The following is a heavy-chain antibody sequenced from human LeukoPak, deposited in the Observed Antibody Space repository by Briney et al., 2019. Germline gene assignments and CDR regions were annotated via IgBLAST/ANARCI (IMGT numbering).Heavy chain of an antibody. D-gene: IGHD3-16*01. Sequence: GGSLRLSCAASGFTFSSYAMHWVRQAPGKGLEWVAVISYDGSNKYYADSVKGQFTISRDNSKNTLYLRMNSLRAEDTAVYYCARVPDYVWGTHFDYWGQGTLVTVSS. J-gene: IGHJ4*02. CDR1: GFTFSSYA. CDR2: ISYDGSNK. CDR3: ARVPDYVWGTHFDY. V-gene: IGHV3-30-3*01.